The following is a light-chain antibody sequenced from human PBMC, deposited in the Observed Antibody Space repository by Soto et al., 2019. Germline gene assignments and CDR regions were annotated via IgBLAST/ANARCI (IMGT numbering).Light chain of an antibody. Sequence: DIQMTQSPSSLSASVGDRVTITCRASQRISNYLNWYQHKPGKAPRLLIYAASSLQSGVPSRFSGSGYGTDFTLTISSLQPEDFATYYCQQSYSTLDYTFGQGTKVDNK. CDR3: QQSYSTLDYT. CDR2: AAS. J-gene: IGKJ2*01. CDR1: QRISNY. V-gene: IGKV1-39*01.